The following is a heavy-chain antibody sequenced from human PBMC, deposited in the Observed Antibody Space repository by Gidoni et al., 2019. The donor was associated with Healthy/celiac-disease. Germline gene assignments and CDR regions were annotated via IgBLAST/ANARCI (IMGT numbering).Heavy chain of an antibody. CDR1: EFPFIRYW. Sequence: EVQLVESGGGLVQPGGSLRLSCASPEFPFIRYWRSCVRQAPGKGLEWVANIKQDGSDKYYVDSVKGRFTISRDNAKNSLYLKMNSLRAEDTAVYYCARVLSTGNYYYGMDVWGQGTTVTVSS. CDR3: ARVLSTGNYYYGMDV. CDR2: IKQDGSDK. V-gene: IGHV3-7*01. J-gene: IGHJ6*02. D-gene: IGHD2-8*02.